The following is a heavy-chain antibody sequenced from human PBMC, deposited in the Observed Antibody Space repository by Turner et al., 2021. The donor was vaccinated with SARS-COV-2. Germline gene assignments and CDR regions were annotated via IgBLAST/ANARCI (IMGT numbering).Heavy chain of an antibody. CDR3: ARDRKYITGRSVLYYFDH. CDR2: IYTSDIT. D-gene: IGHD6-19*01. V-gene: IGHV4-4*07. J-gene: IGHJ4*02. Sequence: QVQLQYSGPGLVNASESLSPTCTVSGGSISSSYWSWIRQPAGKALEWIGRIYTSDITTYNPSLKSRVTMSVDTSKNQFSLRLTSVTAADTAVYYCARDRKYITGRSVLYYFDHWGPGTLVTVSS. CDR1: GGSISSSY.